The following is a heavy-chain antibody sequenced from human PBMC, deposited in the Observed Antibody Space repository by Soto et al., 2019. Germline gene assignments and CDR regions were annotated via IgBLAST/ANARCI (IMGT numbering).Heavy chain of an antibody. D-gene: IGHD3-10*01. J-gene: IGHJ4*02. CDR3: ASRPDTYYYGSGSYYNPPY. CDR1: GGSFSGYY. CDR2: INHSGST. V-gene: IGHV4-34*01. Sequence: SETLSLTCAVYGGSFSGYYWSWIRQPPGKGLEWIGEINHSGSTNYNPSLKSRVTISVDTSKNQFSLKLSSVTAADTAVYYCASRPDTYYYGSGSYYNPPYWGQGTLVTVSS.